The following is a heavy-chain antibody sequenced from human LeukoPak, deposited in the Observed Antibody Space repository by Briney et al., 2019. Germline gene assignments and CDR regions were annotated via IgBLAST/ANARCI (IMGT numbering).Heavy chain of an antibody. Sequence: SVKVSCKASGYTFTGYYMHWVRQAPGQGLEWMGWINPNSGGTNYAQKFQGRVTMTRDTSISTAYMELSRLRSDDTAVYYCAREGVIVATIGVGDAFDIWGQGTMVTVSS. J-gene: IGHJ3*02. CDR1: GYTFTGYY. V-gene: IGHV1-2*02. CDR2: INPNSGGT. CDR3: AREGVIVATIGVGDAFDI. D-gene: IGHD5-12*01.